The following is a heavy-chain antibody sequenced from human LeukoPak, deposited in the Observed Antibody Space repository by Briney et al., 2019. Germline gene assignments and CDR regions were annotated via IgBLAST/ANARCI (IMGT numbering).Heavy chain of an antibody. J-gene: IGHJ3*02. CDR1: GGSICSYY. CDR2: IYYSGST. Sequence: PSETLSLTCTVSGGSICSYYWSWIRQPPGKGLEWIGYIYYSGSTNYNPFLKSRVTISVDTSKNQFSLKLSSVTAADTAVYYCARRAARGRYSSSLPNDAFDIWGQGTMVTVSS. CDR3: ARRAARGRYSSSLPNDAFDI. V-gene: IGHV4-59*08. D-gene: IGHD6-13*01.